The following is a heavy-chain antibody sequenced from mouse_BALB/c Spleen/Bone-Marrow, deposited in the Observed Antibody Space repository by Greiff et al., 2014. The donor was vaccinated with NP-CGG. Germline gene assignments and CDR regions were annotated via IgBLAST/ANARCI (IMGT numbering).Heavy chain of an antibody. V-gene: IGHV3-2*02. CDR3: ARSAGSSRYWYFDV. D-gene: IGHD1-1*01. J-gene: IGHJ1*01. CDR2: ISYSDIT. CDR1: GYSITSDYA. Sequence: DVQLQESGPGLVKPSQSLSLTCTVTGYSITSDYAWNWIRQFPGNKLEWMGYISYSDITSYNPSLKSRISITRDTSKNQFFLQSNSVTPEDTATYYCARSAGSSRYWYFDVWGAGTTVTVSS.